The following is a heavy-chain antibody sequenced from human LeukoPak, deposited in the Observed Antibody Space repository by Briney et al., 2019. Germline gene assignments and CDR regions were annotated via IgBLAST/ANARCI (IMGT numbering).Heavy chain of an antibody. CDR1: GGTFSSYA. CDR3: TRDREYYYDRTDY. CDR2: IIPIFGAA. D-gene: IGHD3-22*01. J-gene: IGHJ4*02. Sequence: SVKVSCKASGGTFSSYAISWVRQAPGQGLEWMGGIIPIFGAANYAQKFQGRVTMTTDASTYTAYMELRSLRSDDTAVYYCTRDREYYYDRTDYWGQGTLVTVSS. V-gene: IGHV1-69*05.